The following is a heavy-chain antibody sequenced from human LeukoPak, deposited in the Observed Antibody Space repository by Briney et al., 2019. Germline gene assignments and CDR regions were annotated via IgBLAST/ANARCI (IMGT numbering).Heavy chain of an antibody. CDR2: IWYDGSNK. D-gene: IGHD2-15*01. CDR1: GFTFSSYG. J-gene: IGHJ4*02. CDR3: AKDSRSGGSCYPDY. Sequence: PGGSLRLSCTASGFTFSSYGMHWVRQAPGKGLEWVAVIWYDGSNKYFADSVKGRFTISRDNSKNTLYLQMNSLRAEDTAVYYCAKDSRSGGSCYPDYWGQGTLVTVSS. V-gene: IGHV3-33*06.